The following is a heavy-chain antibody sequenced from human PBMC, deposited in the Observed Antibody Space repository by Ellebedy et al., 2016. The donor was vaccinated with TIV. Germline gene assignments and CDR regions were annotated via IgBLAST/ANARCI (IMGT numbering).Heavy chain of an antibody. V-gene: IGHV3-66*01. CDR2: IYGGDTT. CDR1: GFTVRSDY. D-gene: IGHD6-13*01. Sequence: GESLKISCAASGFTVRSDYMSWVLQAPGKGLEWISTIYGGDTTFYADSLKGRFTISTDNLKNTLYLQLNSLRAEDTAVYYCARDTTESSSWSFDYWGQGTLVTVSS. CDR3: ARDTTESSSWSFDY. J-gene: IGHJ4*02.